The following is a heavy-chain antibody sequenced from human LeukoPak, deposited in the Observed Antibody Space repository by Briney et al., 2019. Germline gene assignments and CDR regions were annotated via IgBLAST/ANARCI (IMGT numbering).Heavy chain of an antibody. D-gene: IGHD6-13*01. J-gene: IGHJ5*02. V-gene: IGHV3-7*01. Sequence: GGSLRLSCAASGFTFSSYWMSWVRQAPGKGLEWVANIKQDGSEKYYVDSVKGRFTISRDNAKNSLCLQMNSLRAEDTAVYYCARDLGSAAAGTNWFDPWGQGTLVTVSS. CDR3: ARDLGSAAAGTNWFDP. CDR1: GFTFSSYW. CDR2: IKQDGSEK.